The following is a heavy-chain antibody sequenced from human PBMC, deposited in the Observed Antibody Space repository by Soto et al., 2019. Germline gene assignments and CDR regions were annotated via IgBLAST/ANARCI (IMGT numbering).Heavy chain of an antibody. CDR2: ISGSGGST. V-gene: IGHV3-23*01. Sequence: EVQLLESGGGLVQPGGSLRLSCAASGFTFSSYAMSWVRQAPGKGLEWVSAISGSGGSTYYADSVKGRCTISRDNSKNKLYLQMNSLRAEDTAVYYFAKNNDFWSQREDYWGQGTLVTVSS. CDR3: AKNNDFWSQREDY. D-gene: IGHD3-3*01. J-gene: IGHJ4*02. CDR1: GFTFSSYA.